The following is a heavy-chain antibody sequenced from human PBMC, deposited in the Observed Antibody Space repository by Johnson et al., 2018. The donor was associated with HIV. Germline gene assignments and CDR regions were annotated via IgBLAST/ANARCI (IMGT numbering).Heavy chain of an antibody. V-gene: IGHV3-30*18. CDR1: GFSFSNYA. D-gene: IGHD3-10*01. Sequence: QVQLVESGGGVVQPGRSLRISCAASGFSFSNYAMDWVRQAPGKGLEWVAVISYDGSNKYYADSVKGRFTISRDNSKNTLYLQMNSLRAEETAVYYCAKVRGRGGSSPSGAFDIWGQGTMVTVSS. CDR2: ISYDGSNK. J-gene: IGHJ3*02. CDR3: AKVRGRGGSSPSGAFDI.